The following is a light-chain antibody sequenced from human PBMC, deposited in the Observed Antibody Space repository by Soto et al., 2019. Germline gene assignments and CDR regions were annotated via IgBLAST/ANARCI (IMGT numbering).Light chain of an antibody. V-gene: IGLV2-14*01. CDR1: SSDVGGYNY. CDR3: SSYTSSRTWV. Sequence: QSARTQPASVSGSPGQSITISCTGTSSDVGGYNYVSWYQQHPGKAPKLMIYDVSNRPSGVSKRFSGSKSRNTASLTISGLQAEDEAAYYCSSYTSSRTWVFGGGTNVTVL. J-gene: IGLJ3*02. CDR2: DVS.